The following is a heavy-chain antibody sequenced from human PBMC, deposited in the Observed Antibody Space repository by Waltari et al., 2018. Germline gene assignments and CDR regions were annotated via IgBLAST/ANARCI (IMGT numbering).Heavy chain of an antibody. CDR3: AREYSSGWDY. J-gene: IGHJ4*02. CDR2: IYTSGST. Sequence: QVQLQESGPGLVKPSQTLSLTCTVSGGSISSGSYYWSWIRQPAGKGLEWIGRIYTSGSTNYNPSLKSRVTISLDTSKNQFSLKLSSVTAADTAVYYCAREYSSGWDYWGQGTLVTVSS. D-gene: IGHD6-19*01. CDR1: GGSISSGSYY. V-gene: IGHV4-61*02.